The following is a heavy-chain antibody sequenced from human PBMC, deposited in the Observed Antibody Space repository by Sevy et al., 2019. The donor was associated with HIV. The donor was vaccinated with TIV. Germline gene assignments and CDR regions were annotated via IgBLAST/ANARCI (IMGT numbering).Heavy chain of an antibody. V-gene: IGHV1-8*01. CDR3: ARVRERPYGMDV. CDR2: MNHNSGNT. J-gene: IGHJ6*02. CDR1: GYTFTSYD. Sequence: ASVKVSCKASGYTFTSYDINWVRQATGQGLEWMGWMNHNSGNTGYAQKFQGRVTMTRNTSISTAYMELSSLRSEDTAVYYCARVRERPYGMDVWGQGTTVTVSS. D-gene: IGHD1-26*01.